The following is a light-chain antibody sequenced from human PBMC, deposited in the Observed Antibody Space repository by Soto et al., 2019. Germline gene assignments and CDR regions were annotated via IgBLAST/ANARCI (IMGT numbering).Light chain of an antibody. J-gene: IGKJ4*01. V-gene: IGKV3-15*01. CDR1: QNIDSN. Sequence: EIVMTQSPATLSVSPGERATLSCGASQNIDSNLAWYQQKPGQAPRLLIYGASTRATGIPARFSGSGSGSEFTLTISSLQSEDFEVFYCQQYKHWPLTFGGGTKVEIK. CDR3: QQYKHWPLT. CDR2: GAS.